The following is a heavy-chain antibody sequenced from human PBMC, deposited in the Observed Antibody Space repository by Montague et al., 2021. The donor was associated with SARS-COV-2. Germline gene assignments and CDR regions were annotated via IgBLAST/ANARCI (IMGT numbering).Heavy chain of an antibody. CDR3: ARTSDPSNFDSTGYYGAFDV. V-gene: IGHV4-59*01. CDR1: GATISSDY. J-gene: IGHJ3*01. CDR2: MSYSGSA. Sequence: SETLSLTCTVSGATISSDYWSWIRQSLGKGLEWIGYMSYSGSATYNPSLESRVAISRDTSKNQFSLTLIPATAADTAIYYCARTSDPSNFDSTGYYGAFDVWGQGTTVIVPS. D-gene: IGHD3-22*01.